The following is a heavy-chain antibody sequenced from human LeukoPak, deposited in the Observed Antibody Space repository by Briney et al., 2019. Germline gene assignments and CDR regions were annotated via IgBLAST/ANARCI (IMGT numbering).Heavy chain of an antibody. CDR1: GFTFSIHG. CDR3: AKASGPFDY. CDR2: IWNDGSNK. V-gene: IGHV3-33*06. J-gene: IGHJ4*02. Sequence: GGSLRLSCAPSGFTFSIHGMHWVRQAPGKGLEWVAVIWNDGSNKYYADSVKGRFTISRDNSKNTLYLQMNSLRAEDTAVYSCAKASGPFDYWGQGSLVTVSS.